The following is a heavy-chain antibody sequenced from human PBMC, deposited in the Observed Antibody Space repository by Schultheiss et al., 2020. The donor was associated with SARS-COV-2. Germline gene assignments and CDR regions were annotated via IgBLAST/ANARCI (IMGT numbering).Heavy chain of an antibody. V-gene: IGHV3-30*07. J-gene: IGHJ4*02. Sequence: GGSLRLSCAASGFTFSSYAMHWVRQAPGKGLEWVAVIWYDGSNKNYADSVKGRFTISRDNSRNTLYLQMNSLRAEDTAVYYCARDSEACPFDYWGQGTLVTVSS. CDR3: ARDSEACPFDY. CDR1: GFTFSSYA. CDR2: IWYDGSNK.